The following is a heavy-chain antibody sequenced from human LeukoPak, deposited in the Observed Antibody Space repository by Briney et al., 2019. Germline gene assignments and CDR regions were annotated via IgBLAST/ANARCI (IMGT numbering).Heavy chain of an antibody. CDR2: INPNSGGT. Sequence: GASVKVSCKASGYTFTGYYMHWVRQAPGQGLEWMGRINPNSGGTNYAQKFQGRVTMTRDTSISTAYMELSRLRSDDTAVYYCARYVDTDSGYEAPFDYWGQGTLVTVSS. CDR1: GYTFTGYY. CDR3: ARYVDTDSGYEAPFDY. D-gene: IGHD5-12*01. J-gene: IGHJ4*02. V-gene: IGHV1-2*06.